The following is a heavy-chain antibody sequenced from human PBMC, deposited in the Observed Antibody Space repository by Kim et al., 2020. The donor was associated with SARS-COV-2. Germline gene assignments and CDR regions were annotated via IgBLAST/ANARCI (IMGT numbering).Heavy chain of an antibody. CDR2: ISVTDEI. CDR1: GFTFTTYN. J-gene: IGHJ4*02. Sequence: GGSLRLSCAASGFTFTTYNMNWVRQAPGKGLEWISYISVTDEIYYADSVKGRFTISRDYAKISLDLQMNSLRDEDTAVYYCARDWNWGIDVWGQGTLVT. V-gene: IGHV3-48*02. CDR3: ARDWNWGIDV. D-gene: IGHD7-27*01.